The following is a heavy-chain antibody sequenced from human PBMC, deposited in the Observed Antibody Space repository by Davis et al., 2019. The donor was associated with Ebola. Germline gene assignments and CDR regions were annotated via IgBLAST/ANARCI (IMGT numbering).Heavy chain of an antibody. D-gene: IGHD6-6*01. V-gene: IGHV4-4*02. CDR1: GGSISSSNW. CDR3: ARAYSIAALGMDV. Sequence: SETLSLTCAVSGGSISSSNWWRWVRQPPGKGLEWIGEIYHSGSTNYNPSLKSRVTISVDKSKNQFSLKLSSVTAADTAVYYCARAYSIAALGMDVWGQGTTVTVSS. CDR2: IYHSGST. J-gene: IGHJ6*02.